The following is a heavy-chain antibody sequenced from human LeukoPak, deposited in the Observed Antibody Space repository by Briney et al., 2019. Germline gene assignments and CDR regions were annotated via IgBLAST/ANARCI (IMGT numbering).Heavy chain of an antibody. Sequence: ASVKLSCKISGYSLSDLFIHWVRGAPGEALEWMGGFDAENNKMVYSQKFQGRVTMTEDTSADTAYMELTSLRSEDTAVYFRATDRVYRSSGRSWGFFDYWGQGTLVIVSS. V-gene: IGHV1-24*01. CDR3: ATDRVYRSSGRSWGFFDY. D-gene: IGHD6-19*01. CDR1: GYSLSDLF. J-gene: IGHJ4*02. CDR2: FDAENNKM.